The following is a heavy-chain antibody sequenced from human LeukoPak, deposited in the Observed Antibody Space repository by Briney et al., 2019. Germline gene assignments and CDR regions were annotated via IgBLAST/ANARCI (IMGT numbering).Heavy chain of an antibody. V-gene: IGHV5-51*01. CDR3: AIRPAAIRYFDY. CDR2: IYPGDSDT. D-gene: IGHD2-2*01. J-gene: IGHJ4*02. Sequence: GESLQISFQGSGSSFTSYWIGWVRQLPGKGLEWMGIIYPGDSDTRYSPSFQGQVTISADKSISTAYLQWSSLKASDTAMYYCAIRPAAIRYFDYWGQGTLVTVSS. CDR1: GSSFTSYW.